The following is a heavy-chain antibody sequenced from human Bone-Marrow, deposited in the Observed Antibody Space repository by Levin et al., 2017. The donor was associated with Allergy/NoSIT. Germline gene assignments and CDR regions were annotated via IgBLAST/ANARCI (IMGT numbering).Heavy chain of an antibody. CDR1: GFTFSTYW. J-gene: IGHJ4*02. Sequence: GGSLRLSCAASGFTFSTYWMTWVRQAPGQGLEWVANIKEDGSEKYYADSVKDRFTISRDNTKNSLYLQMNSLRAEDTAVYYCAMDLIQFFGGFDNCGQETLVTVSS. D-gene: IGHD3-3*01. V-gene: IGHV3-7*04. CDR3: AMDLIQFFGGFDN. CDR2: IKEDGSEK.